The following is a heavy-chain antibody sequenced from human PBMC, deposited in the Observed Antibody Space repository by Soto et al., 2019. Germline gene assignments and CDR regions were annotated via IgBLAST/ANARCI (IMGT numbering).Heavy chain of an antibody. CDR2: IIPIFGTA. V-gene: IGHV1-69*01. CDR1: GGTFSSYA. J-gene: IGHJ4*02. Sequence: QVQLVQSGAEVKKPGSSVKVSCKASGGTFSSYAISGVRQAPGQGLEWMGGIIPIFGTANYAQKFQGRVTITADESTSTAYMELSSLRSEDTAVYYCARDFGSPTAYYFDYWGQGTLVTVSS. CDR3: ARDFGSPTAYYFDY. D-gene: IGHD3-10*01.